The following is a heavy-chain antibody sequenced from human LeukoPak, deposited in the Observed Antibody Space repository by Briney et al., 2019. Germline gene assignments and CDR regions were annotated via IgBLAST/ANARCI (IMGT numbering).Heavy chain of an antibody. Sequence: GASVKVSCKASGYTFIAYYMHWVRQAPGQGLEWMGWINPNSGGTNYAQMFQGRVTMTRDTSINTVYMELSSLKSDDTAVYYCARLKQQLVPRMTFGMDVWGQGTTVTVSS. CDR2: INPNSGGT. J-gene: IGHJ6*02. CDR1: GYTFIAYY. CDR3: ARLKQQLVPRMTFGMDV. V-gene: IGHV1-2*02. D-gene: IGHD6-13*01.